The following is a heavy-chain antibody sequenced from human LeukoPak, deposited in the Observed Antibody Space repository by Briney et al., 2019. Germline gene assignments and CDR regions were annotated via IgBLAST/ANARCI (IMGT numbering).Heavy chain of an antibody. J-gene: IGHJ5*02. D-gene: IGHD1-26*01. CDR2: ISAYNGNT. CDR1: GYTFTSYG. CDR3: ARGYSGSFYDWFDP. Sequence: ASVKVSCKASGYTFTSYGIGWVRQAPGQGLEWMGWISAYNGNTNYAQKLQGRVTMTTDTSTSTAYMELRSLRSDDTAVYYCARGYSGSFYDWFDPWGQGTLVTVSS. V-gene: IGHV1-18*01.